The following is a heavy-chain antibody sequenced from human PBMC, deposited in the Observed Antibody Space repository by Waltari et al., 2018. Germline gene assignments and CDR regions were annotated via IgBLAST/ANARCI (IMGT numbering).Heavy chain of an antibody. D-gene: IGHD1-20*01. J-gene: IGHJ6*02. CDR3: ATDIPPDESQIAVLGITKYDAMDV. CDR1: GDTLTELS. V-gene: IGHV1-24*01. Sequence: QVQLVQSGPEVRKPGASVKVSCKVSGDTLTELSIHSVRLAPGNGLEWMGGVDPEDGETIYAQKFQGRVTMTEDTSTDIAYMELSSLRSEDTAVYYCATDIPPDESQIAVLGITKYDAMDVWGQGTTVTVSS. CDR2: VDPEDGET.